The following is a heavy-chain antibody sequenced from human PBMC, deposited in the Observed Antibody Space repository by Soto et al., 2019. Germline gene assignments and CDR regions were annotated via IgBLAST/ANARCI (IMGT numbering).Heavy chain of an antibody. D-gene: IGHD3-10*01. V-gene: IGHV5-51*01. Sequence: PGESLKISCMGSGYKVSTWHNFTSYWIAWVRQMPGEGLEWMGIIYPGDSDTRYSPSFQGQVTISADKSINSVYLQWSSQKASDTAMYYCARLQVVRGDREAYYYYGMDVWGQGTTVTVSS. CDR3: ARLQVVRGDREAYYYYGMDV. J-gene: IGHJ6*02. CDR1: GYKVSTWHNFTSYW. CDR2: IYPGDSDT.